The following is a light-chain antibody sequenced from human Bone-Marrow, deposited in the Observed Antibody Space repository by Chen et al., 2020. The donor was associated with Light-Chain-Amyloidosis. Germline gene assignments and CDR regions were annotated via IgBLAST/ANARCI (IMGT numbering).Light chain of an antibody. V-gene: IGKV2-30*01. CDR2: KAS. CDR3: MQGTHWPWT. Sequence: DVVLTQSPLSLPVTLGQPASISCRSSQSLVYSDGNSYLNWFQQRPGQSPRRLIYKASTRDSGVPGRFSASGSGTDFTLMISRVEADDVGVYYCMQGTHWPWTFGQGTKVEI. CDR1: QSLVYSDGNSY. J-gene: IGKJ1*01.